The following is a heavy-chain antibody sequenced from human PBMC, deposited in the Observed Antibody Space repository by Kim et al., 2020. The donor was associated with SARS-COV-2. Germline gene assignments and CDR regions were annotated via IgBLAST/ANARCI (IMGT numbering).Heavy chain of an antibody. CDR1: GGTFSSYA. CDR3: ARDYYDSSGYYYDYYYYGMDV. CDR2: IIPIFGTA. D-gene: IGHD3-22*01. V-gene: IGHV1-69*13. Sequence: SVKVSCKASGGTFSSYAISWVRQAPGQWLEWMGGIIPIFGTANYAQKFQGRVTITADESTSTAYMELSSLRSEDTAVYYCARDYYDSSGYYYDYYYYGMDVWGQGTTVTVSS. J-gene: IGHJ6*02.